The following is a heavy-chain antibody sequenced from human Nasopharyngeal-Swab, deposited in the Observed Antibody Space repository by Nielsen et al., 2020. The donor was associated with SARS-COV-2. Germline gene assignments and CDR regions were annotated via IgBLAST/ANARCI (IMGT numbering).Heavy chain of an antibody. Sequence: SPKISCAASGFTFDDYTMHWVRQAPGEGLEWVSGINWNSGRKGYADSVKGRFTISRDNAKNSLYLLMNSLRSEDTALYYCARGTADYSNPSFDYWGQGTLVTVPS. V-gene: IGHV3-9*01. J-gene: IGHJ4*02. CDR2: INWNSGRK. D-gene: IGHD4-11*01. CDR1: GFTFDDYT. CDR3: ARGTADYSNPSFDY.